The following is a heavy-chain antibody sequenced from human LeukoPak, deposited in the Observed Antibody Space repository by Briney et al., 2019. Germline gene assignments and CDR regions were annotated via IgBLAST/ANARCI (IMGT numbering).Heavy chain of an antibody. CDR3: ARTYSSGWSFDY. D-gene: IGHD6-19*01. J-gene: IGHJ4*02. Sequence: KPGEPLQISGQCAGSIFTSYWIRGGRKLHGKGEEWMGRIDPSYSYTNYSPSFQRHVTISADKSISTAYLQWSSLKASDTAMYYCARTYSSGWSFDYWGQGTLVTVSS. V-gene: IGHV5-10-1*01. CDR1: GSIFTSYW. CDR2: IDPSYSYT.